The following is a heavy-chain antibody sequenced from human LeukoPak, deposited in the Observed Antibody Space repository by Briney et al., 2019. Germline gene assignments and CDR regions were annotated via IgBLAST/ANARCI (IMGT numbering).Heavy chain of an antibody. J-gene: IGHJ5*02. CDR1: GYSINSGYS. Sequence: SETLSLTCAVSGYSINSGYSWTWLRQRPGKGLEWIGNIYHSGYAYYNPSLKSRVTISLDASKNQFSLRLSSVTAADTAVYYGARNSSLTTLKGGWFDPWGQGTLVTVSS. CDR3: ARNSSLTTLKGGWFDP. V-gene: IGHV4-38-2*01. D-gene: IGHD4-11*01. CDR2: IYHSGYA.